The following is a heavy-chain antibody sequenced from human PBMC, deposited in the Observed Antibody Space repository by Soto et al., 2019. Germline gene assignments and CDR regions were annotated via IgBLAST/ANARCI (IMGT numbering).Heavy chain of an antibody. D-gene: IGHD4-17*01. J-gene: IGHJ4*02. CDR3: ARPPVTTTYVTYFDY. V-gene: IGHV5-51*01. Sequence: GESLKISCNGSGYSFTSYWIGWVRQMPGKGLEWMGIIYPGDSDTRYSPSFQGQVTISADKSISTAYLQWSSLKASDTAMYYCARPPVTTTYVTYFDYWGQGTLVTVSS. CDR2: IYPGDSDT. CDR1: GYSFTSYW.